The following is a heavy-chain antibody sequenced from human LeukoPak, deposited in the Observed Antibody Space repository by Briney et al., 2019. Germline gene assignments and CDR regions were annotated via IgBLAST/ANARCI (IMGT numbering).Heavy chain of an antibody. V-gene: IGHV3-30*18. Sequence: GGSLRLSCAASGFTFSSNAMHWVRQAPGKGLKWVAFISYDGSNKYYADSVKGRFTISRDNSKNTLSLQMNSLRAEDTAVYYCAKDRATQYSLDYWGQGTLVTVSS. CDR2: ISYDGSNK. J-gene: IGHJ4*02. D-gene: IGHD2/OR15-2a*01. CDR3: AKDRATQYSLDY. CDR1: GFTFSSNA.